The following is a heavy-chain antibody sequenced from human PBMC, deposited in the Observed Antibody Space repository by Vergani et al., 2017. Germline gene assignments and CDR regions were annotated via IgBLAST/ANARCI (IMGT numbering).Heavy chain of an antibody. CDR1: GYTFTGYY. Sequence: QVQLVQSGAEVKKPGASVKVSCKASGYTFTGYYMHWVRQAPGQGLEWMGWINPNSGGTNYAQMFQGRVTMTRDTSISTADMEVSRLRSDDTAVYYCARDLGSSWYRGWFDPWGQGTLVTVSS. J-gene: IGHJ5*02. V-gene: IGHV1-2*02. CDR2: INPNSGGT. D-gene: IGHD6-13*01. CDR3: ARDLGSSWYRGWFDP.